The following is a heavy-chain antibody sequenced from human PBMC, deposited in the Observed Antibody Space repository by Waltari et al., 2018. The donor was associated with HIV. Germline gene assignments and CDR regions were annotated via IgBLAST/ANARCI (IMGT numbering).Heavy chain of an antibody. J-gene: IGHJ4*02. Sequence: QVQLVESGGGVVQPGRSLRLSCAASGFTFSIFTMHWVRQAPGKGMEWVSVVSYDGNTKYYADSVKGRFTISRDNSKNTLYLQMNNLRDDDTAVYYCASPHSSGWSLPFDYWGQGTPVTVSS. V-gene: IGHV3-30*04. CDR2: VSYDGNTK. D-gene: IGHD6-19*01. CDR1: GFTFSIFT. CDR3: ASPHSSGWSLPFDY.